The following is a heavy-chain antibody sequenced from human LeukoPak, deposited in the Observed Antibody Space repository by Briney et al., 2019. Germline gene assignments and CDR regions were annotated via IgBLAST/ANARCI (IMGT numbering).Heavy chain of an antibody. V-gene: IGHV1-69*13. D-gene: IGHD5-18*01. Sequence: ASVKVSCKASGGTFSSYAISWVRQAPGQGLEWMGGIIPIFGTANYAQKFQGRVTVTADESTSTAYMELSSLRSEDTAVYYCARDAGGDTAMAHNWFDPWGQGTLVTVSS. CDR3: ARDAGGDTAMAHNWFDP. J-gene: IGHJ5*02. CDR2: IIPIFGTA. CDR1: GGTFSSYA.